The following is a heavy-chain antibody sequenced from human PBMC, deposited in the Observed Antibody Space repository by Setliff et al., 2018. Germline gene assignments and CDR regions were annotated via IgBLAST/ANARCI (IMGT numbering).Heavy chain of an antibody. CDR2: INPDGSEK. CDR1: GFTFSSFW. D-gene: IGHD3-10*01. V-gene: IGHV3-7*01. Sequence: PGGSLRLSCAASGFTFSSFWVSRVRQAPGKGLEWLASINPDGSEKYYVDSVKGRFTISRDNAKNSLSLQMNSLRTEDTAVYYCFGAGTCSHWGQGTQVTVSS. CDR3: FGAGTCSH. J-gene: IGHJ4*02.